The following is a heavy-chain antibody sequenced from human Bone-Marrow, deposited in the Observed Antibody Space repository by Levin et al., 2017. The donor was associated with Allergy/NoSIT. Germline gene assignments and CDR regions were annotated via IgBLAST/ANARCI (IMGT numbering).Heavy chain of an antibody. V-gene: IGHV3-33*06. CDR2: IWNDGSRQ. Sequence: GGSLRLSCVASGSRFTSHGMHWVRQAPGKGLEWVAVIWNDGSRQEYIDSVRGRFIVSKDNSKNTVYLQMNSLRAEDTATYYCAKDYLTGPSDYWGQGTLVTVSS. D-gene: IGHD3-9*01. CDR1: GSRFTSHG. CDR3: AKDYLTGPSDY. J-gene: IGHJ4*02.